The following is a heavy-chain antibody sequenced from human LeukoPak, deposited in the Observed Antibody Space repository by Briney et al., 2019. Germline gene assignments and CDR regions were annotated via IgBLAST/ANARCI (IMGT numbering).Heavy chain of an antibody. Sequence: GGSLRLSCAASGFTFSDYYMSWIRQAPGKGLEWVSYISSSGSTIYYADSVKGRFTISRDNAKNSLYLQMNSLRAEDTAVYYCAKDLRITMIVVVIQTTFDYWGQGTLVTVSS. V-gene: IGHV3-11*01. J-gene: IGHJ4*02. CDR3: AKDLRITMIVVVIQTTFDY. D-gene: IGHD3-22*01. CDR1: GFTFSDYY. CDR2: ISSSGSTI.